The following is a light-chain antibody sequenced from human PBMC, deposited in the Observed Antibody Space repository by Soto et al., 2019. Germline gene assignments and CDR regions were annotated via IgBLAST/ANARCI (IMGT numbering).Light chain of an antibody. Sequence: ETVMTQSPATLSVSPGGRVTLSCRASQIIRTNLAWYQQKPGQAPRLLIDGASTRAAGVPARCSGSGSGTEFALTSSGLQSEDSAVYYRQQYQDGWNFGEGTKVDI. CDR3: QQYQDGWN. CDR2: GAS. CDR1: QIIRTN. V-gene: IGKV3-15*01. J-gene: IGKJ4*01.